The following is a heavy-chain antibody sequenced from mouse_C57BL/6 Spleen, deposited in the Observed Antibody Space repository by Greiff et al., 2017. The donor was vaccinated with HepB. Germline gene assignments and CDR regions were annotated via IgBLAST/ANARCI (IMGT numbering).Heavy chain of an antibody. CDR1: GFTFSDYG. J-gene: IGHJ3*01. CDR3: ARRDYGSSYGAWFAY. Sequence: DVQLVESGGGLVKPGGSLKLSCAASGFTFSDYGMHWVRQAPEKGLEWVAYISSGSSTIYYADTVKGRFTISRDNAKNTLFLQMTSLRSEDTAMYYCARRDYGSSYGAWFAYWGQGTLVTVSA. D-gene: IGHD1-1*01. CDR2: ISSGSSTI. V-gene: IGHV5-17*01.